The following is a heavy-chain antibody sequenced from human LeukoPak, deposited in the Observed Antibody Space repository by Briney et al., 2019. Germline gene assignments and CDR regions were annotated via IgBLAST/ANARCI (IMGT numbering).Heavy chain of an antibody. CDR3: AKAKGDLWTHDDY. V-gene: IGHV3-30*02. J-gene: IGHJ4*02. CDR1: GFTFSSYG. D-gene: IGHD3/OR15-3a*01. CDR2: IRYDGSNK. Sequence: GGSLRLSCAASGFTFSSYGMHWVRQAPGKGLEWVAFIRYDGSNKYYADSVKGRFTISRDNSKNTLYLQMNSLRAEDTAVYYCAKAKGDLWTHDDYWGQGTLVTVSS.